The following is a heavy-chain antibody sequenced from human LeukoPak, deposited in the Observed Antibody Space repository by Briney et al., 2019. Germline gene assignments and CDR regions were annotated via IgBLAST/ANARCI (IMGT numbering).Heavy chain of an antibody. Sequence: ASVQVSCKASGYTSTSYYLHWVRQAPAQGPEWMGWINPNSGCPNYAQEFQGRVTITRDTSISTAYMELSRLRSDDTAVYYCARQPSFDAIDIWGQGTMVTVSS. D-gene: IGHD2-2*01. CDR1: GYTSTSYY. CDR2: INPNSGCP. J-gene: IGHJ3*02. CDR3: ARQPSFDAIDI. V-gene: IGHV1-2*02.